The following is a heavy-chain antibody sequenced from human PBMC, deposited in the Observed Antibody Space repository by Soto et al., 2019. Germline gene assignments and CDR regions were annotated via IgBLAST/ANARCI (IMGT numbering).Heavy chain of an antibody. CDR1: EVTFSTYP. CDR2: ITGNGASA. J-gene: IGHJ5*02. Sequence: GGSLRLSCAASEVTFSTYPMTWVRQAPGKGLYWVSSITGNGASASYADSVKGRFTISRDNSKNTLYLQMNSLRAEDTAVYYCAKDQNYYGSGSPPFDPWGQGTLVTVSS. V-gene: IGHV3-23*01. CDR3: AKDQNYYGSGSPPFDP. D-gene: IGHD3-10*01.